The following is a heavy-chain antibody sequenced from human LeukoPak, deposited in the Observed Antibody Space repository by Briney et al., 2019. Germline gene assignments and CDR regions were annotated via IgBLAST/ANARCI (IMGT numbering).Heavy chain of an antibody. CDR1: GFTSSDFD. D-gene: IGHD1-7*01. V-gene: IGHV3-23*01. Sequence: GGSLRLSCAVSGFTSSDFDMSWVRQAPGKGLQWVSAIRDRGGNTYYSDSVKGRFTMSRDNSKNTLYLQMNSLRAEDTAVYYCARDRQYNWNYGSYWGQGTLVTVSS. CDR2: IRDRGGNT. CDR3: ARDRQYNWNYGSY. J-gene: IGHJ4*02.